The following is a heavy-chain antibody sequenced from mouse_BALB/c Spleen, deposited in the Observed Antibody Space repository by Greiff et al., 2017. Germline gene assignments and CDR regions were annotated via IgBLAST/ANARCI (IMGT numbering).Heavy chain of an antibody. V-gene: IGHV1S29*02. CDR1: GYTFTDYN. CDR3: ARYFDV. CDR2: IYPYNGGT. Sequence: VQLKESGPELVKPGASVKISCKASGYTFTDYNMHWVKQSHGKSLEWIGYIYPYNGGTGYNQKFKSKATSTVDNSSSTAYMELRSLTSEDSAVYYCARYFDVWGAGTTVTVSS. J-gene: IGHJ1*01.